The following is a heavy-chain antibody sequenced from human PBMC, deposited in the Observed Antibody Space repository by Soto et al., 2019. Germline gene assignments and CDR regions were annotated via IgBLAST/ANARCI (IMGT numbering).Heavy chain of an antibody. J-gene: IGHJ4*02. V-gene: IGHV4-59*01. Sequence: PSETLSLTCTVSGGXISSYYWSWIRQPPGKGLEWIGYIYYSGSTNYNPSIKSRVTISVDTSKNQFSLKLSSVTAADTAVYYCARDQGVVAAKGGFDYWGQGTLVTVSS. CDR3: ARDQGVVAAKGGFDY. CDR2: IYYSGST. CDR1: GGXISSYY. D-gene: IGHD2-15*01.